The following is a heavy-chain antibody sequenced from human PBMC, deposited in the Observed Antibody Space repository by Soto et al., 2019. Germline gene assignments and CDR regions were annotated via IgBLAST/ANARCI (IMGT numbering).Heavy chain of an antibody. CDR1: GGTFSSYA. D-gene: IGHD4-17*01. J-gene: IGHJ6*02. Sequence: QVQLVQSGAEVKKPGSSVKVSCKASGGTFSSYAISWVRQAPGQGLEWMGGIIPIFGTANYAQKFQGRVTITADESTSTAYMELSSLRSEDTAVYYCARRQAVTSNSYYYYGMDVWGQGTTVTVSS. CDR2: IIPIFGTA. CDR3: ARRQAVTSNSYYYYGMDV. V-gene: IGHV1-69*01.